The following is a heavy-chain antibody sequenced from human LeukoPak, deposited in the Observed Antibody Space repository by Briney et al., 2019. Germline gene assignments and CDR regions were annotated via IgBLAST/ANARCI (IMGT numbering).Heavy chain of an antibody. V-gene: IGHV3-23*01. CDR2: ISGGGGST. D-gene: IGHD2-15*01. CDR3: VYCSGGNCYYAVRGWTY. Sequence: GGSLRLSCAASGFTFTSYAMNWVRQAPGKGLEWVSGISGGGGSTYYADSVKGRFTISRDNSKNTVYLEMNSLRAEDTAVYYCVYCSGGNCYYAVRGWTYWGQGTLVTVSS. CDR1: GFTFTSYA. J-gene: IGHJ4*02.